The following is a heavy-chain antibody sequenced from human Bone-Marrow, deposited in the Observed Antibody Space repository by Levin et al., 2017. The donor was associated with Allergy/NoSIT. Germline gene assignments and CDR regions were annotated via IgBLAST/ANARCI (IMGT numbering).Heavy chain of an antibody. Sequence: SCAASGFNFGDYYLDWVRQAPGKGLEWVGRSRNRANNYSPQYAASVEGRFTISRDDSMNTLFLHMSSLKIEDTAVYFCARLGGSHSVGYYFDSWGQGTLVAVSS. CDR2: SRNRANNYSP. J-gene: IGHJ4*02. CDR1: GFNFGDYY. V-gene: IGHV3-72*01. CDR3: ARLGGSHSVGYYFDS. D-gene: IGHD1-26*01.